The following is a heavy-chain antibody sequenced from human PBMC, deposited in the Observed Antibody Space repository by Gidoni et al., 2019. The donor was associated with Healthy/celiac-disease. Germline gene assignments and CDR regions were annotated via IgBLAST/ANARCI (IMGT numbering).Heavy chain of an antibody. CDR3: ALQQLVRVD. J-gene: IGHJ4*02. CDR2: ISSSSSYI. D-gene: IGHD6-13*01. CDR1: GFTFSSYS. Sequence: EVQLVESGGGLVKPGGSLRLSCAASGFTFSSYSMNWVRQAPGKGLGWVSSISSSSSYIYYADSVKGRFTISRDNAKNSLYLQMNSLRAEDTAVYYCALQQLVRVDWGQGTLVTVSS. V-gene: IGHV3-21*01.